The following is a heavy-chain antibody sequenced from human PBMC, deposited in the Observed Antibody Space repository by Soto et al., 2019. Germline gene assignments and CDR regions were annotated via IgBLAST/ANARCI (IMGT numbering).Heavy chain of an antibody. CDR1: GYTFTSYG. CDR3: ARAVGYCSSTSCPDYYYYYMDV. Sequence: ASVKVSCKASGYTFTSYGISWVRQAPGQGLEWMGWISAYNGNTNYAQKLQGRVTMTTDTSTSTAYMELRSLRSDDTAVYYCARAVGYCSSTSCPDYYYYYMDVWGKGTTVTVSS. V-gene: IGHV1-18*01. CDR2: ISAYNGNT. J-gene: IGHJ6*03. D-gene: IGHD2-2*01.